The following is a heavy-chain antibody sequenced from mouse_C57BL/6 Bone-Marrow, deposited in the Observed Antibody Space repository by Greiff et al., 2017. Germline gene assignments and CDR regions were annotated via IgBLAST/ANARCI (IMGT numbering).Heavy chain of an antibody. J-gene: IGHJ3*01. CDR2: IWSGGST. CDR3: AGNYYGSSPFAY. CDR1: GFSLTSYG. V-gene: IGHV2-4*01. D-gene: IGHD1-1*01. Sequence: VQGVESGPGLVQPSQSLSITCTVSGFSLTSYGVHWVRQPPGKGLEWLGVIWSGGSTAYNAAFISRLSISKDNSKSQVFFKMNSLQADDTAIYYCAGNYYGSSPFAYWGQGTLVTVSA.